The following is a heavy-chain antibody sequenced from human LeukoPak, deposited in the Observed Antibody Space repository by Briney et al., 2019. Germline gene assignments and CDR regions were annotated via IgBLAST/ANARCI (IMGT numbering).Heavy chain of an antibody. Sequence: PGGSLRLSCAASGFTFSSYWMHWVRQAPGKGRVWVSRINSDGSSTHYADSVKGGLTISRDNAKNTLCMKMNTLRAEDTAVYYCARGSSGSSDYWGQGTLVTVSS. J-gene: IGHJ4*02. V-gene: IGHV3-74*01. D-gene: IGHD1-26*01. CDR2: INSDGSST. CDR1: GFTFSSYW. CDR3: ARGSSGSSDY.